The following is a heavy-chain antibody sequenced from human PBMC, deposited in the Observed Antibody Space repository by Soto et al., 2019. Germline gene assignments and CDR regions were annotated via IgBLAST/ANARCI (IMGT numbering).Heavy chain of an antibody. J-gene: IGHJ6*02. CDR1: GGSFSGYY. CDR2: INHSGSA. CDR3: ASGYYDFWSGYRSLDV. Sequence: DTLSLTCAVYGGSFSGYYWNWIRQPPGKGLEWIGEINHSGSANYNPSLKSRVTISVDTYKNQFSLKLSSVTAADTAVYYCASGYYDFWSGYRSLDVWGQGTTVTVSS. D-gene: IGHD3-3*01. V-gene: IGHV4-34*01.